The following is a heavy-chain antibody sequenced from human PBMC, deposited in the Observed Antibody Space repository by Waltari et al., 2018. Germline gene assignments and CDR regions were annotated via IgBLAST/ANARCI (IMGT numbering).Heavy chain of an antibody. D-gene: IGHD3-10*01. CDR1: GFTFGPFA. CDR2: ISGSGGTS. V-gene: IGHV3-23*01. J-gene: IGHJ4*02. CDR3: AKDRGSGRIYFDS. Sequence: VQLLESGGDLIQPGGSLRLYCAASGFTFGPFAMTWVRQAPGKRLEWVSSISGSGGTSYYTDSVTGRFTISRDNSENTLYLHMNSLRAEDSAIYYCAKDRGSGRIYFDSWGRGTLVAVSS.